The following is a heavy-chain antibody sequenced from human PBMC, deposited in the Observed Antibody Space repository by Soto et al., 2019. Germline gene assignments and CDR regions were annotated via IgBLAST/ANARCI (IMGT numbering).Heavy chain of an antibody. Sequence: QVQVVESGGAAVQPGQSLRLSCAASGFTFSSYTFHWVRQAPGKGLEWVAVVSYDGRQKFHADSVKGRFTISRDNFKNTVNLQMNSLRPEDTAIYFCVREHSPSWEGYFGLWGQGTRVTV. CDR3: VREHSPSWEGYFGL. CDR1: GFTFSSYT. D-gene: IGHD1-26*01. J-gene: IGHJ1*01. V-gene: IGHV3-30*04. CDR2: VSYDGRQK.